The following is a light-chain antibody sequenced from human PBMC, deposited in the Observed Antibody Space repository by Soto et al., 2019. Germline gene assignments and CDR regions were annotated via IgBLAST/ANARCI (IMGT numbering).Light chain of an antibody. CDR1: QSVSSR. Sequence: EIVMTHSPGTLALSPGEGATLSPSASQSVSSRLAWYQQKPGQAPRLLISGASSRATGIPDRFSGSGSGTDFTLTISRLEPEDFALYYCQHYVERSPITFGQGTRLEN. CDR3: QHYVERSPIT. J-gene: IGKJ5*01. CDR2: GAS. V-gene: IGKV3-20*01.